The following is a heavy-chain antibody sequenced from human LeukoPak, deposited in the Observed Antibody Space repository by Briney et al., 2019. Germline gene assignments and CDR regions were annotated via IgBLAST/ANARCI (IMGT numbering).Heavy chain of an antibody. CDR3: ARSGVTTIPNFDY. CDR1: GYTFTGYY. CDR2: INPNSGAT. J-gene: IGHJ4*02. V-gene: IGHV1-2*02. D-gene: IGHD5-12*01. Sequence: ASVKVSCKASGYTFTGYYIDRVRQAPGQGLEWMVWINPNSGATNSVQKFQGRVTMTRDTSISTAYMELNGLRSDDTAVYYCARSGVTTIPNFDYWGQGTLVTVSS.